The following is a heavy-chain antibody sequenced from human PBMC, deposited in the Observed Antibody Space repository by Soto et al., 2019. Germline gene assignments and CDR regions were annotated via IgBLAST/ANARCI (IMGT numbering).Heavy chain of an antibody. V-gene: IGHV1-3*05. CDR3: ARDPSYYGMDV. CDR1: GYTFTNYA. CDR2: INAGNGNT. Sequence: QVQLVQSGAEEKKPGASVKVSCKASGYTFTNYAMHWVRQAPGQRLEWMGWINAGNGNTKYSQKFQGRVTITRDTSASTAYMELSSLRSEDTAVYYCARDPSYYGMDVWDQGTTVTVSS. J-gene: IGHJ6*02.